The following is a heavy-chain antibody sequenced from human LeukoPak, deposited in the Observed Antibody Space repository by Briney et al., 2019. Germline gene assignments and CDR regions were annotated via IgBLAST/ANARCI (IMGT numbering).Heavy chain of an antibody. J-gene: IGHJ4*02. Sequence: GGSLRLSCAVSGFTVTDNYMSWVRQAPGKGLQWVTVVYPDGRTYYADSVKGRFTISRDNSRNTLLLQLNSLRADDTAVYYCARTNPVYGDYDYWGQGTLVTVSS. CDR1: GFTVTDNY. V-gene: IGHV3-53*01. CDR2: VYPDGRT. D-gene: IGHD4-17*01. CDR3: ARTNPVYGDYDY.